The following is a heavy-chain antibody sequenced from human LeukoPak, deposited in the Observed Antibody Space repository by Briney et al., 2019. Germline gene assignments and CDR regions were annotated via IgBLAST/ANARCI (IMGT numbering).Heavy chain of an antibody. CDR1: GFTFSSYA. CDR2: ISYDGSNK. V-gene: IGHV3-30-3*01. D-gene: IGHD2-15*01. CDR3: AKDLKRWSNRWGDAFDI. Sequence: PGGSLRLSCAASGFTFSSYAMHWVRQAPGKGLEWVAVISYDGSNKYYADSMKGRFTISRDNSKNTLYLQMNSLRAEDTAVYYCAKDLKRWSNRWGDAFDIWGQGTMVTVSS. J-gene: IGHJ3*02.